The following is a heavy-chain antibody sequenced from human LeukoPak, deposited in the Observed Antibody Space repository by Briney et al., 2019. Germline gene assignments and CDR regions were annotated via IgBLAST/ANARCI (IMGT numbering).Heavy chain of an antibody. CDR3: ARESLTGDAFDI. CDR1: GGTFSSYA. D-gene: IGHD3-9*01. J-gene: IGHJ3*02. Sequence: ASVKVSCKASGGTFSSYAISWVRQAPGQGLEWMGGIIPIFGTANYAQKFQGRVTITADESTSTAYMELSSLRSEDTAVYHCARESLTGDAFDIWGQGTMVTVSS. CDR2: IIPIFGTA. V-gene: IGHV1-69*01.